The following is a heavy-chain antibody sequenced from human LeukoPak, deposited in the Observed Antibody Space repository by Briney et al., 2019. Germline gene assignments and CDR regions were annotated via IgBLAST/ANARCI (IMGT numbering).Heavy chain of an antibody. CDR1: EFSVSTNY. CDR2: IYSGGST. CDR3: AKDRLGGPYFFHY. J-gene: IGHJ4*02. D-gene: IGHD3-16*01. V-gene: IGHV3-53*01. Sequence: GGSLRLSCAASEFSVSTNYMNWVRQAPGKGLEWVSVIYSGGSTYYADSVKGRFTISRDNSKNTLYLQMNSLRAEDTAVYFCAKDRLGGPYFFHYWGQGTLVTVSS.